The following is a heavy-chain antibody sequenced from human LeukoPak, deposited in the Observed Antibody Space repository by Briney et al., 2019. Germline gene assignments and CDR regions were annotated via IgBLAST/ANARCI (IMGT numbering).Heavy chain of an antibody. D-gene: IGHD5-12*01. V-gene: IGHV1-69*13. CDR1: GGTFSSYA. Sequence: ASVKVSCKASGGTFSSYAISWVRQARGQGLEWMGGIIPIFGTANYAQKFQGRVTITADESTSTAYMELSSLRSEDTAVYYCARGPHGYSGYDALDYWGQGTLVTVSS. CDR2: IIPIFGTA. J-gene: IGHJ4*02. CDR3: ARGPHGYSGYDALDY.